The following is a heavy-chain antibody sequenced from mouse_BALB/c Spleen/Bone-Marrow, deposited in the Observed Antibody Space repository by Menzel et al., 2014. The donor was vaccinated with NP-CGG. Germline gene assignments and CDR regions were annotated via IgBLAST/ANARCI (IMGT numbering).Heavy chain of an antibody. CDR2: INPDSSTI. J-gene: IGHJ1*01. Sequence: EVKLVESGGGLVQPGGSLKLSCAASGFDFSRYWMSWVRPAPGKGLEWIGEINPDSSTINYTPSLKDKFIISRDNAKNTLYLQMSKVRSEDTAVYYCARLNYYGNLFVWGAGTTVTVSS. D-gene: IGHD1-1*01. CDR1: GFDFSRYW. CDR3: ARLNYYGNLFV. V-gene: IGHV4-1*02.